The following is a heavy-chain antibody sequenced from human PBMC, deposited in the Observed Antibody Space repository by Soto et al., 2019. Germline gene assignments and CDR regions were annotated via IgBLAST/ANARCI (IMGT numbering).Heavy chain of an antibody. CDR1: GCSLSSGDYY. D-gene: IGHD5-12*01. J-gene: IGHJ4*02. Sequence: SATLSLTCTFSGCSLSSGDYYWNWLHPPPGKGLEWIGYIYYSGSTYYNPSLKSRVSISVDKSKNQFSLNLNSVTAADTAVYYCARDPARDGYNNPTFDYWGQGNLVTVSS. CDR3: ARDPARDGYNNPTFDY. CDR2: IYYSGST. V-gene: IGHV4-30-4*01.